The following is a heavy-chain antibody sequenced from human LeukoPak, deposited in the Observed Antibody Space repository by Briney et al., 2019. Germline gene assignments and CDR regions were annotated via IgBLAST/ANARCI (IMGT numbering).Heavy chain of an antibody. J-gene: IGHJ6*03. V-gene: IGHV4-61*02. CDR2: IYTSGST. D-gene: IGHD6-19*01. CDR3: ARVLSSYYYYYMDV. CDR1: GGSISSGSYY. Sequence: SETLSLACTVSGGSISSGSYYWSWIRQPAGKGLEWIGRIYTSGSTNYNPSLKSRVTISVDTSKNQFSLKLSSVTAADTAVYYCARVLSSYYYYYMDVWGKGTTVTVSS.